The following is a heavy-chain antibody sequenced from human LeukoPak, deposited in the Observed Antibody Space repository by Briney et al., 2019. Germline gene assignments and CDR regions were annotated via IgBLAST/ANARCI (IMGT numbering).Heavy chain of an antibody. CDR2: INHSGST. D-gene: IGHD1-26*01. Sequence: SETLSLTCTVSGGSISTSNYYWSWIRQPPGKGLEWIGEINHSGSTNYNPSLKSRVTISVDTSKNQFSLKLSSVTAADTAVYYCARHPRGSYYWFDPWGQGTLVTVSS. CDR1: GGSISTSNYY. J-gene: IGHJ5*02. CDR3: ARHPRGSYYWFDP. V-gene: IGHV4-39*01.